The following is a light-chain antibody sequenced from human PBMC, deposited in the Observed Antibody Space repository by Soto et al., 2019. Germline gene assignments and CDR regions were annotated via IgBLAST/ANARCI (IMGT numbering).Light chain of an antibody. J-gene: IGKJ4*01. Sequence: DIPMTQSPSSLSASIGDRVTITCRASQSINNYLNWYQQKPGKAPTLLIYAASSLQSGVPSRFSGSGSGTDFTLTINRLQREDFAAYYCQQTYETSTFGGGTKMEIK. CDR1: QSINNY. CDR2: AAS. CDR3: QQTYETST. V-gene: IGKV1-39*01.